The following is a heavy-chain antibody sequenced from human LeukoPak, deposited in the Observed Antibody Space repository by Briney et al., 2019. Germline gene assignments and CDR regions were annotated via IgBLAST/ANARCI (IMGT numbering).Heavy chain of an antibody. CDR3: AREGRGERAFDN. CDR2: ISGSSSAI. CDR1: GFAFTTYT. D-gene: IGHD3-10*01. J-gene: IGHJ3*02. V-gene: IGHV3-48*01. Sequence: GGSLRLSCTASGFAFTTYTMNWVRQAPGKGLEWISYISGSSSAIYYADSVKGRFTISRDNAKSSLYLQMNSLKAEDTAVYYCAREGRGERAFDNWGQGTMVTVSS.